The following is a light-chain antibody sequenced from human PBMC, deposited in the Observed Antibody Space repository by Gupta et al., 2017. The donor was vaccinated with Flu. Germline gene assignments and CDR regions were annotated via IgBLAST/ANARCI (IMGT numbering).Light chain of an antibody. CDR1: QSVASY. J-gene: IGKJ2*01. CDR2: GAS. Sequence: SPGERATLSCMASQSVASYLVWYQQKPGQAPRHLIYGASCRATGIPDRFSGSGSGTDFSLTISRLEPDDVAVYYCQHYGTSPTFGQGTKLEIK. V-gene: IGKV3-20*01. CDR3: QHYGTSPT.